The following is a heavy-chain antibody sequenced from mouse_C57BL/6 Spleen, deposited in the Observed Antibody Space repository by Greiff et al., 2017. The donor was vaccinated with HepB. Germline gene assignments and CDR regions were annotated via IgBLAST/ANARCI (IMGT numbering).Heavy chain of an antibody. V-gene: IGHV5-6*01. D-gene: IGHD1-1*01. Sequence: EVQVVESGGDLVKPGGSLKLSCAASGFTFSSYGMSWVRQTPDKRLEWVATISSGGSYTYYPDSVKGRFTISRDNAKNTLYLQMSSLKSEDTAMYYCARHAGTTVVATGYFDYWGQGTTLTVSS. CDR1: GFTFSSYG. J-gene: IGHJ2*01. CDR3: ARHAGTTVVATGYFDY. CDR2: ISSGGSYT.